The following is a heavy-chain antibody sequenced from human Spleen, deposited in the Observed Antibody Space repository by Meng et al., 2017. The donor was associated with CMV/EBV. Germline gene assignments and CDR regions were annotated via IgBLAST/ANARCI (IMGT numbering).Heavy chain of an antibody. CDR1: GYTFTSYD. D-gene: IGHD6-13*01. J-gene: IGHJ6*02. Sequence: ASVKVSCKAFGYTFTSYDLSWVRQAPGQGFEWLGWISASNGNPKYPQKFQGRVTFTRDISTSTVYMDLRSLRSDDTAVYYCARDKSAAAESYFYYYGMDVWGQGTTVTVSS. CDR2: ISASNGNP. CDR3: ARDKSAAAESYFYYYGMDV. V-gene: IGHV1-18*01.